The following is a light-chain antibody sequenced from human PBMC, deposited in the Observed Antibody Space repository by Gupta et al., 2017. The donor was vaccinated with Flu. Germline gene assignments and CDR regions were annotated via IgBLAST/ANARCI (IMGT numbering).Light chain of an antibody. CDR2: DTD. V-gene: IGLV7-46*01. CDR3: IRAYSVARRR. CDR1: TGAVTSGHF. J-gene: IGLJ3*02. Sequence: QAVVTQEPSLTVSPGGTVTLTCGSSTGAVTSGHFPYWFQQKPGQAPRTLIYDTDNRHSGTPDRFSGSLRGDKAARTLSGAQCDDDAEYYCIRAYSVARRRFGGGTKLTVL.